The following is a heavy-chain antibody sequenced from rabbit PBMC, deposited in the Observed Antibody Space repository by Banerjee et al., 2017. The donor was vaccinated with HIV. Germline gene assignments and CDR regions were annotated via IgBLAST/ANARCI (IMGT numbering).Heavy chain of an antibody. J-gene: IGHJ4*01. CDR1: GFTISSRYW. CDR2: IYTGDDTT. V-gene: IGHV1S45*01. Sequence: QQLLVESGGGLVKPGASLTLTCTASGFTISSRYWICWVRQAPGKGLEWIGCIYTGDDTTYYANWAKGRFTLSKTSSTTVTLQMTSLTAADTATYFCARDLAGVIGWNFNLWGPGTLVTVS. D-gene: IGHD4-1*01. CDR3: ARDLAGVIGWNFNL.